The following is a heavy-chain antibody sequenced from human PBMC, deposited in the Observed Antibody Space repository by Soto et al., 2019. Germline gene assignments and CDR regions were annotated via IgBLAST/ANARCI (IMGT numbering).Heavy chain of an antibody. CDR1: GFTFSSYS. D-gene: IGHD1-26*01. J-gene: IGHJ3*02. CDR2: ISGSGGST. CDR3: AKGTGRGNDAFDI. V-gene: IGHV3-23*01. Sequence: GGSLRLSCAASGFTFSSYSMNWVRQAPGKGLEWVSAISGSGGSTYYADSVKGRFTISRDNSKNTLYLQMNSLRAEDTAVYYCAKGTGRGNDAFDIWGQGTMVTVSS.